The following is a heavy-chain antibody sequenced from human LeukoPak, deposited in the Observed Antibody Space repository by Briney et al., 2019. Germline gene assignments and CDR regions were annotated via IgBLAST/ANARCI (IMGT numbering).Heavy chain of an antibody. J-gene: IGHJ4*02. CDR3: ARDPADYYDILTGPIPLDY. CDR1: GYTFTSYA. D-gene: IGHD3-9*01. Sequence: ASVKVSCKASGYTFTSYAMHWVRQAPGQRLEWMGWINAGNGNTKYSQKFQGRVTITRDTSASTAYMELSSLRSEDTAVYYCARDPADYYDILTGPIPLDYWGQGTLVTVSS. CDR2: INAGNGNT. V-gene: IGHV1-3*01.